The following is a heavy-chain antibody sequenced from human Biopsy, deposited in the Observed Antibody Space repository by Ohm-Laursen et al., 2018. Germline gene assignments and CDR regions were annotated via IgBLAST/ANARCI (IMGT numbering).Heavy chain of an antibody. CDR2: MTPKTGKT. J-gene: IGHJ4*02. CDR1: GYTFTDYD. Sequence: GASVKVSCKASGYTFTDYDINWVRRASGQGLEWVGWMTPKTGKTGYTQKLQGRLTMTRDTSTSTAYMELSSLRSEDTAIYYCARGGYDYDYWGQGTLVTVSS. V-gene: IGHV1-8*01. D-gene: IGHD5-12*01. CDR3: ARGGYDYDY.